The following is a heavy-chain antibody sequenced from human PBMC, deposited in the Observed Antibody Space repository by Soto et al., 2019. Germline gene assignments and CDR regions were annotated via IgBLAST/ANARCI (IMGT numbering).Heavy chain of an antibody. CDR1: GGTFSSYA. V-gene: IGHV1-69*04. Sequence: QVQLVQSGAEVKKPGSSVKVSCKASGGTFSSYAITWVRQAPGQGLEWMGRIIPILGIENYAQKFQDRATITADKSTSTVYMELSSLRSEDTAVYYCARDRSSDPNYYYYMDVWGKGTTVTVSS. D-gene: IGHD6-19*01. J-gene: IGHJ6*03. CDR3: ARDRSSDPNYYYYMDV. CDR2: IIPILGIE.